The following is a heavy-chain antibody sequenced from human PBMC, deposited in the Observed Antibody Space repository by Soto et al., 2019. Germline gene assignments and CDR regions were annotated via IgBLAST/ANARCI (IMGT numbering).Heavy chain of an antibody. J-gene: IGHJ4*02. Sequence: EVQLVESGGGLVQPGGSLRLSCAASGFTFGSYWMHWVRQAPGKGLVWVSRINSDGSSTSYADSVKGRFTISRDNAKNTLYLQMNSLRAEDTAVYYCARVGVVAATPSDYWGQGTLVTVSS. D-gene: IGHD2-15*01. CDR2: INSDGSST. CDR1: GFTFGSYW. CDR3: ARVGVVAATPSDY. V-gene: IGHV3-74*01.